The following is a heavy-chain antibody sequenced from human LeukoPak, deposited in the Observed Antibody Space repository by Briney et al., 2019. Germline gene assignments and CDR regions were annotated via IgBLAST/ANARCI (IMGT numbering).Heavy chain of an antibody. Sequence: SETLSLTCAVYGGSFSGYYWSWIRQPPGKGLEWIGEINHSGSTNYNPSLKSRVTISVDTSKNQFSLKLSSVTAADTAVYYCARAVQLLAYYYHGMDVWGQGTTVTVSS. V-gene: IGHV4-34*01. CDR2: INHSGST. J-gene: IGHJ6*02. CDR1: GGSFSGYY. CDR3: ARAVQLLAYYYHGMDV. D-gene: IGHD5-18*01.